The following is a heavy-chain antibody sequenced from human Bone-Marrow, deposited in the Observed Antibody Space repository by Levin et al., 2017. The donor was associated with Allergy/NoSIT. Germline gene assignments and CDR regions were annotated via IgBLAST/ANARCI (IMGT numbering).Heavy chain of an antibody. V-gene: IGHV3-13*04. Sequence: KGLEWVSGIGSGGDRHYSGSVKGRFTISRENAKNSLYLQMDTLRAGDTAIYYCARARQSLLLGDYFDFWGQGTLVTVSS. D-gene: IGHD3-16*01. CDR2: IGSGGDR. CDR3: ARARQSLLLGDYFDF. J-gene: IGHJ4*02.